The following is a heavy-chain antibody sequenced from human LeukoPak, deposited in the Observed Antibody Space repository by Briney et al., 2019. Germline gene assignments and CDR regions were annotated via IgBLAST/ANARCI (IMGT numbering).Heavy chain of an antibody. CDR1: GFTFSTCG. CDR3: LKDFHNSWTFDY. J-gene: IGHJ4*02. V-gene: IGHV3-30*02. CDR2: INDGGNRK. Sequence: GGSLRLSCAASGFTFSTCGMHWVRQAPGKGLEWVAFINDGGNRKDYTDSVQGRLTISRDTSKNILYLQMNSLRVEDTAVYYWLKDFHNSWTFDYWGQGTLVTVSS. D-gene: IGHD6-13*01.